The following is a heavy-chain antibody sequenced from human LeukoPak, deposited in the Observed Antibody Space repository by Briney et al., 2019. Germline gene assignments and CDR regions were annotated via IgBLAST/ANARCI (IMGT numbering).Heavy chain of an antibody. CDR3: ARDLYAGTYYSDY. J-gene: IGHJ4*02. Sequence: GGSLRLSCAASGFTLSGYAMYWVRQAPAKGLEWVAFISYDGGTEHYADSVKGRFTISRDNSKNMVYLQMNSLRPEDTAVYYCARDLYAGTYYSDYWGQGTLVTVS. CDR2: ISYDGGTE. CDR1: GFTLSGYA. D-gene: IGHD3-16*01. V-gene: IGHV3-30*01.